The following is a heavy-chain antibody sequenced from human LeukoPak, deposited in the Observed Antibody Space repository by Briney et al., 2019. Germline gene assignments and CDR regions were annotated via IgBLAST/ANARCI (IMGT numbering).Heavy chain of an antibody. CDR2: IYYSGST. D-gene: IGHD1-26*01. J-gene: IGHJ3*02. Sequence: SETLSLTCAVYGGSFSGYYWSWIRQHPGKGLEWIGYIYYSGSTYYNPSLKSRVTISVDTSKNQFSLKLSSVTAADTAVYYCARVSPGIDAFDIWGQGTMVTVSS. CDR1: GGSFSGYY. CDR3: ARVSPGIDAFDI. V-gene: IGHV4-31*11.